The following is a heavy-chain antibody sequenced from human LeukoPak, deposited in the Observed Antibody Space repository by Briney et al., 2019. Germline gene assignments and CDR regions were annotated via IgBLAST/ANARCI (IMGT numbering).Heavy chain of an antibody. D-gene: IGHD3-3*01. CDR3: AKGTGFWSADLY. CDR1: GFTFSSYG. CDR2: IRYDGSNK. Sequence: PGGSLRLSCAASGFTFSSYGMHWFRQAPGKGLEWVAFIRYDGSNKYYADSVKGRFTISRDNSKNTLYLQMNSLRAEDTAVYYCAKGTGFWSADLYWGQGTLVTVSS. V-gene: IGHV3-30*02. J-gene: IGHJ4*02.